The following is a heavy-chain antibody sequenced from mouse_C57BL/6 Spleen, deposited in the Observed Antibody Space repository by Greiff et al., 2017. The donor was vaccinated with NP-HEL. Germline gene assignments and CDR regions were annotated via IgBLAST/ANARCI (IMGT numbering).Heavy chain of an antibody. CDR1: GYTFTSYW. CDR3: ARGIYGSSYFDY. J-gene: IGHJ2*01. V-gene: IGHV1-55*01. Sequence: QVQLQQPGAELVKPGASVKMSCKASGYTFTSYWITWVKQRPGQGLEWIGDIYPGSGSTNYNEKFKSKATLTVDTSSSTAYMQLSSLTSEDSAVYYCARGIYGSSYFDYWGQGTTLTVSS. CDR2: IYPGSGST. D-gene: IGHD1-1*01.